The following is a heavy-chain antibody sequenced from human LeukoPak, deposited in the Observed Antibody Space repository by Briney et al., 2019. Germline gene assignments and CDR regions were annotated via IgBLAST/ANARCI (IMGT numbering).Heavy chain of an antibody. Sequence: SVKVSCKASGGTFTSYAISWVRQAPGQGVEWMGGIIPIFGTANYAQKFQGRVTITADESTSTAYMELSSLRSEDTAVYYCARGRGGGYSYVDYWGQGTLVTVSS. J-gene: IGHJ4*02. CDR1: GGTFTSYA. CDR3: ARGRGGGYSYVDY. V-gene: IGHV1-69*13. D-gene: IGHD5-18*01. CDR2: IIPIFGTA.